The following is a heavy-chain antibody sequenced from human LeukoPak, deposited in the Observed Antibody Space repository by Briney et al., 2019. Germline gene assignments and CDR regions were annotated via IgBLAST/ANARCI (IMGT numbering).Heavy chain of an antibody. CDR2: IVPIFGTA. J-gene: IGHJ5*02. V-gene: IGHV1-69*05. D-gene: IGHD1-14*01. CDR1: GVTFSSYA. CDR3: ARQNRRFDP. Sequence: SVKVSCKASGVTFSSYAISWVRQAPGQGLEWRGGIVPIFGTANYAQKFQGRVTITRDESTNPASMDLTSLRSEDRAVYYFARQNRRFDPWGPGTIVTVSS.